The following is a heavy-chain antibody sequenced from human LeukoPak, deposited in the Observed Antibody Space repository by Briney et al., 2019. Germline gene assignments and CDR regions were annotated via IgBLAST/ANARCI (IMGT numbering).Heavy chain of an antibody. J-gene: IGHJ4*02. Sequence: SETLSLTCTVSGGSISSSSYYWGWIRQPPGKGLEWIGSIYYSGSTYYNPSLKSRVTISVDTSKNQFSLKLSSVTAADTAVYYCARELTIFGVVTNDYWGQGTLVTVSS. CDR3: ARELTIFGVVTNDY. CDR2: IYYSGST. V-gene: IGHV4-39*02. CDR1: GGSISSSSYY. D-gene: IGHD3-3*01.